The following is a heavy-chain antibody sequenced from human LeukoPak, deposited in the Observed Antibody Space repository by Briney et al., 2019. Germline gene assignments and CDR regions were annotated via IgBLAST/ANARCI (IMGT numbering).Heavy chain of an antibody. V-gene: IGHV1-69*01. CDR3: ARCTVTPPRYYFGVDV. J-gene: IGHJ6*02. CDR2: IIPIFGTA. CDR1: GGTCSSYA. Sequence: AASVKVSCKATGGTCSSYAISWVRQAPGQGLEWMGGIIPIFGTANYAQKFQGRVTITADESTSTAYMELSSLRSEDTAVYYCARCTVTPPRYYFGVDVWGQGTTVTVSS. D-gene: IGHD4-17*01.